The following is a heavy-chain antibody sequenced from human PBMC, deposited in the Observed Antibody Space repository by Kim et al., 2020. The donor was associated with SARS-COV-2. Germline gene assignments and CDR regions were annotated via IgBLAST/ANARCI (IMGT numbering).Heavy chain of an antibody. V-gene: IGHV3-23*01. D-gene: IGHD2-21*02. Sequence: YAESVKGRLTISRDNSKNTLYLQMNSLRAEDTAVYYCATPGSDFYYQFDYWGQGTLVTVSS. J-gene: IGHJ4*02. CDR3: ATPGSDFYYQFDY.